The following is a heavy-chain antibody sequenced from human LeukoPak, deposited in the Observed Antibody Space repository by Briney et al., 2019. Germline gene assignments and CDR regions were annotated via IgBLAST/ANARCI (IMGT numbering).Heavy chain of an antibody. CDR3: AKEQYYYDSSGSFDI. Sequence: GGSLRLSCAASGFTFSSYGMHWVRQAPGKGLEWVAVIWYGGSNKYYADSVKGRFTISRDNSKNTLYLQMNSLRAEDTAVYYCAKEQYYYDSSGSFDIWGQGTMVPVSS. J-gene: IGHJ3*02. V-gene: IGHV3-30*02. CDR2: IWYGGSNK. D-gene: IGHD3-22*01. CDR1: GFTFSSYG.